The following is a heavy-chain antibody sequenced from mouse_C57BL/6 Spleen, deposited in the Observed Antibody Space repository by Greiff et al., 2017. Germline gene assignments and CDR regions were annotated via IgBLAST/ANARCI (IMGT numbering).Heavy chain of an antibody. CDR2: ISGGGGNT. D-gene: IGHD1-1*01. CDR1: GFTFSSYT. CDR3: ARQGYYGYFDY. V-gene: IGHV5-9*01. Sequence: EVKLMESGGGLVKPGGSLKLSCAASGFTFSSYTMSWVRQTPEKRLEWVATISGGGGNTYYPDRVKGRFTISRDNAKNTLYLQMSSLRSEDTALYYCARQGYYGYFDYWGQGTTLTVSS. J-gene: IGHJ2*01.